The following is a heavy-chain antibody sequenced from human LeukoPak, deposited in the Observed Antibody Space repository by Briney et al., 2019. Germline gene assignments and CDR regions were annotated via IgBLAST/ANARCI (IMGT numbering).Heavy chain of an antibody. Sequence: ASVKVSCKASGYTFTSYDINWVRQATGQGLEWMGWMNPNSGNTGYAQKFQGRVTMTRNTSISTAYMELSSLRSEDTAVYYCARGRDIVVVPAANNYYYYGMDVWGQGTTVTVSS. V-gene: IGHV1-8*01. CDR1: GYTFTSYD. CDR2: MNPNSGNT. CDR3: ARGRDIVVVPAANNYYYYGMDV. J-gene: IGHJ6*02. D-gene: IGHD2-2*01.